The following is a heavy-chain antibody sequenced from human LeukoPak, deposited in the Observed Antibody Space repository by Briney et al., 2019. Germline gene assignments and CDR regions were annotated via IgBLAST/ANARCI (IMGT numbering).Heavy chain of an antibody. V-gene: IGHV3-30*02. J-gene: IGHJ6*03. D-gene: IGHD5-24*01. CDR3: AKREMATIGYYYYYYMDV. CDR2: IRYDGSNK. Sequence: GGSLRLSCAASGFTFSSYGMHWVRQAPGKGLEWVAFIRYDGSNKYYADSVKGRFTISRGNSKNTLYLQMNSLRAEDTAVYYCAKREMATIGYYYYYYMDVWGKGTTVTVSS. CDR1: GFTFSSYG.